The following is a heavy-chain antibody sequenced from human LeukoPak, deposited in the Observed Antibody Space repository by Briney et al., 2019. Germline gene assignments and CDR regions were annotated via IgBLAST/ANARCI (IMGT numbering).Heavy chain of an antibody. CDR1: GGSFRGYY. CDR3: ARGLYYDFWSGYYEGMDV. D-gene: IGHD3-3*01. Sequence: PDTPSLTCAVYGGSFRGYYWSCIRQPPGKGVEWSGEINNSGSTNSNPSLKSRVTISVDTTKNQSSLKLSSVTAADTAVYYCARGLYYDFWSGYYEGMDVWGQGTTVTVSS. J-gene: IGHJ6*02. CDR2: INNSGST. V-gene: IGHV4-34*01.